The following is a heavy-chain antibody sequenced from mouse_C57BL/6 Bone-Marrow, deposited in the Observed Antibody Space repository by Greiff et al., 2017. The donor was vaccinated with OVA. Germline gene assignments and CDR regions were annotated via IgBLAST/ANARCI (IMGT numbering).Heavy chain of an antibody. D-gene: IGHD2-3*01. CDR3: ARREDGSDY. CDR1: GYTFTSYW. J-gene: IGHJ2*01. V-gene: IGHV1-59*01. Sequence: QVQLQQPGAELVRPGTSVKLSCKASGYTFTSYWMHWVKQRPGQGLEWIGVIDPSDSYTNYNQKFKGKATLTVDTSSSTAYMQLSSLTSEDSAVYYCARREDGSDYWGQGTTLTVSS. CDR2: IDPSDSYT.